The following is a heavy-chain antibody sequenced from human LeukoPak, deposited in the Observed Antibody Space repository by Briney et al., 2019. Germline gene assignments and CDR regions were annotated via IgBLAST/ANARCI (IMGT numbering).Heavy chain of an antibody. V-gene: IGHV3-7*01. J-gene: IGHJ4*02. CDR2: INEDGNDK. CDR1: GFTFSSHW. CDR3: ARDRLNGGSGSFFPDY. D-gene: IGHD3-10*01. Sequence: GGALRLSCAASGFTFSSHWMSWVRQAPGKGLEWVAHINEDGNDKYYVGSVTGRFTISRDNAKNSLYLQMNSLRAEDTAVYYCARDRLNGGSGSFFPDYWGQGTLVTVS.